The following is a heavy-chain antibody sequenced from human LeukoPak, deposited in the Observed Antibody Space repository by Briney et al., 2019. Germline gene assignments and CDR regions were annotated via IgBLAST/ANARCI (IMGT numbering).Heavy chain of an antibody. CDR2: IYYSGGA. Sequence: PETLSLTCTVSNSYISDYYWSWIRQPPGKGLEWIGYIYYSGGADYNPSLKSRVTVSVDTSKNQFSLKLTSVTAADTAVYYCARDASTRKYFQHWGQGTLVTVSS. CDR1: NSYISDYY. V-gene: IGHV4-59*01. J-gene: IGHJ1*01. CDR3: ARDASTRKYFQH. D-gene: IGHD3-16*01.